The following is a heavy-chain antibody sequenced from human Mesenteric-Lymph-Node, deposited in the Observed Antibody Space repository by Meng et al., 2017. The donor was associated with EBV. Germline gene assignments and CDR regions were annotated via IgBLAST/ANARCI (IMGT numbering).Heavy chain of an antibody. Sequence: EVQLVESGGGLVKPGGSLRLSCAASGYICSRYSMTWVRQAPGKGLEWVSSISSSSNYIHYADSVKGRFTISRDTAKSSLYLQMNSLRAEDTAVYYCARHYASTWFEADPTTAKVPIDFWGQGILVTVSS. CDR3: ARHYASTWFEADPTTAKVPIDF. D-gene: IGHD6-13*01. CDR1: GYICSRYS. J-gene: IGHJ4*02. CDR2: ISSSSNYI. V-gene: IGHV3-21*06.